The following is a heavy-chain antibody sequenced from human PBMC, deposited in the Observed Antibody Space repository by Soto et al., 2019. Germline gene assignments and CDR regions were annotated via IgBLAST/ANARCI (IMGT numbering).Heavy chain of an antibody. D-gene: IGHD6-19*01. V-gene: IGHV3-11*01. CDR2: ISSSGTTI. CDR3: ARSSAVAGTIDY. Sequence: PGGSLRLSCAASGFTFSDYYMNWSRQAPGKGLEWVSYISSSGTTIYYADSVKDRFTISRDNAKNSLYLQMNSLRAEDTAVYYCARSSAVAGTIDYWGQGTLVTVSS. CDR1: GFTFSDYY. J-gene: IGHJ4*02.